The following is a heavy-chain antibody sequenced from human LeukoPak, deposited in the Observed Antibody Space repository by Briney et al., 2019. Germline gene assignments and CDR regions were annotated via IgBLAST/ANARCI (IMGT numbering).Heavy chain of an antibody. J-gene: IGHJ4*02. CDR3: ARGRLARSPYFDY. CDR2: IYYSGST. V-gene: IGHV4-59*01. Sequence: SETLSLTCTVSGGSFSSYHWSWIRQPPGKGLEWIGYIYYSGSTDYNPSLKSRVTISVETSKNQFSLNLSSVTAADTAVYYCARGRLARSPYFDYWGQGTLVTVSS. CDR1: GGSFSSYH. D-gene: IGHD6-19*01.